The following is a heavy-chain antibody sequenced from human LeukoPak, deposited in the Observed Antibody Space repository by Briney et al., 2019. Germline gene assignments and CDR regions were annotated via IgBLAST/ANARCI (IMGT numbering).Heavy chain of an antibody. CDR2: INPNSGVA. J-gene: IGHJ4*02. CDR3: ARGAAVGQTRDY. D-gene: IGHD6-13*01. Sequence: ASVKVSCKASGYTLTDHYIHWVRQAPGQGLEWMGRINPNSGVANYAQKFQGRVTVTRDTSISTAYMELSSLTSDDTAVYYCARGAAVGQTRDYWGQGTLVTVSS. CDR1: GYTLTDHY. V-gene: IGHV1-2*06.